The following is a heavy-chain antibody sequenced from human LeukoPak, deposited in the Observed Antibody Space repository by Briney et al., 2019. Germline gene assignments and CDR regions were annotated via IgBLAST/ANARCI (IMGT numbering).Heavy chain of an antibody. V-gene: IGHV4-59*01. CDR1: GGSISSYY. J-gene: IGHJ6*02. D-gene: IGHD3-3*01. CDR2: IYYSGST. Sequence: SETLSLTCTVSGGSISSYYWSWIRQPPGKGLEWIVYIYYSGSTNYNPSLKSRVTISVDTSKNQFSLKLSSVTAADTAVYYCARGTYYDFWSGYTYGMDVWGQGTAVTVSS. CDR3: ARGTYYDFWSGYTYGMDV.